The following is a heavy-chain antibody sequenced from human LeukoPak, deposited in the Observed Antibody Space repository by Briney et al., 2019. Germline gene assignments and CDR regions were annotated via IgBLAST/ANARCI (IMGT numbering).Heavy chain of an antibody. CDR1: GXSIGAHY. CDR2: VYHTRST. J-gene: IGHJ4*02. D-gene: IGHD2-15*01. CDR3: ARGWRTYCNGGDCYSFDF. Sequence: SEALSLTCSVSGXSIGAHYWNWIRQSPGRGLEWIGYVYHTRSTNYNPSPKSRVAISADTSKNQFSLRLSSVTAADTAVYYCARGWRTYCNGGDCYSFDFWGQGTLLTVSS. V-gene: IGHV4-4*08.